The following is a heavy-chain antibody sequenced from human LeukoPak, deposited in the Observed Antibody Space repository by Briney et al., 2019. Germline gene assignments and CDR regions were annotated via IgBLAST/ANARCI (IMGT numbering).Heavy chain of an antibody. J-gene: IGHJ6*03. CDR1: GLTFSSYA. CDR3: AKAPYSSSWYYYYYYYMDV. CDR2: ISGSGGST. V-gene: IGHV3-23*01. D-gene: IGHD6-13*01. Sequence: GGSLRLSCAASGLTFSSYAMSWVRQAPGKGLEWVSAISGSGGSTYYADSVKGRFTISRDNSKNTLYLRMNSLRAEDTAVYYCAKAPYSSSWYYYYYYYMDVWGKGTTVTVSS.